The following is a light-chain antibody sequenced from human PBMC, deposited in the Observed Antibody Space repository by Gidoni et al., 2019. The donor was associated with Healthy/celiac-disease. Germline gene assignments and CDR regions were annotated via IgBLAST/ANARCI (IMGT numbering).Light chain of an antibody. V-gene: IGKV1-39*01. CDR2: AAS. Sequence: DIQMPQSPSSLSASVGDRVTITCRASKSISSYLNWYQQKPGKAPKLLIYAASSLQSGVPSRFSGSGSGTDFTLTISSLQPEDFATYYCQQSYSTPVTFGPGTKVDIK. CDR1: KSISSY. J-gene: IGKJ3*01. CDR3: QQSYSTPVT.